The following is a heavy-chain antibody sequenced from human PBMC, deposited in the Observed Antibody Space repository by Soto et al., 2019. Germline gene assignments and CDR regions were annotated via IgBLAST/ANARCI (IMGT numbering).Heavy chain of an antibody. CDR1: GVTFRSYW. D-gene: IGHD1-20*01. CDR3: ARDWMKNIIDY. J-gene: IGHJ4*02. CDR2: IKHDGSEK. V-gene: IGHV3-7*05. Sequence: GGSLRLSCAASGVTFRSYWMSWFRQAPGKGLEGVANIKHDGSEKYYVDSVKGRFAIFRDNANNSLYLQMNSLRAEDTAVYYCARDWMKNIIDYWGQGALVTVSS.